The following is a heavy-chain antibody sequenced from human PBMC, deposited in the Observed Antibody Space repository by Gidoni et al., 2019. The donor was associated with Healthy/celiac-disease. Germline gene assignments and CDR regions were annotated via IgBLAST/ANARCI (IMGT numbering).Heavy chain of an antibody. V-gene: IGHV1-69*06. Sequence: TTNYAQKFQGRVTITADKSTSTAYMELSSLRSEDTAVYYCARGSGSYDDIDYWGQGTLVTVSS. J-gene: IGHJ4*02. CDR2: TT. CDR3: ARGSGSYDDIDY. D-gene: IGHD1-26*01.